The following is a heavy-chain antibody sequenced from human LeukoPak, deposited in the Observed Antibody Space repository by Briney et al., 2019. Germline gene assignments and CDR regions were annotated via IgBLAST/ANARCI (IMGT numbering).Heavy chain of an antibody. V-gene: IGHV4-59*08. Sequence: SETLSLTCTLSGGSISTYYWNWIRQPPGEGLEWIGYVYYSGSPNYNPSLKSRVTISVDTSRNQFSLKMTSVTAADTALYFCARQSYSNLNWFDPWGQGTLVTVSS. CDR1: GGSISTYY. CDR2: VYYSGSP. D-gene: IGHD4-4*01. CDR3: ARQSYSNLNWFDP. J-gene: IGHJ5*02.